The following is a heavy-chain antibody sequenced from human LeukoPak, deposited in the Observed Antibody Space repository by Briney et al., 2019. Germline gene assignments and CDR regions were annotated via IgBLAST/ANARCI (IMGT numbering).Heavy chain of an antibody. CDR1: GYSISSGYY. J-gene: IGHJ6*02. Sequence: SETLSLTCTVSGYSISSGYYWGWIRQPPGKGLEWIGSIYHSGSTYYNPSLKRRVTISVDTSKNQVSLKLSSVTAADTAVYYCARGPHYHDSSGYSPSYSYAMDVWGQGTTVTVSS. CDR2: IYHSGST. D-gene: IGHD3-22*01. CDR3: ARGPHYHDSSGYSPSYSYAMDV. V-gene: IGHV4-38-2*02.